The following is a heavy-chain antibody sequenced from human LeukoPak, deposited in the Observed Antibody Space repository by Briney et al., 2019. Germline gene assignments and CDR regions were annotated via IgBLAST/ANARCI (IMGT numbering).Heavy chain of an antibody. V-gene: IGHV3-74*01. Sequence: GGALRLSCTASGFIFSSCWMHWVRQPPGKGLEWVSRMNSDGSSTNYADSVKGRLTISRDNAKNTLYLQMNGLRVEDTAVYYCVRDLVYGTGDQRFDYWGQGTLVTVSS. D-gene: IGHD7-27*01. J-gene: IGHJ4*02. CDR2: MNSDGSST. CDR3: VRDLVYGTGDQRFDY. CDR1: GFIFSSCW.